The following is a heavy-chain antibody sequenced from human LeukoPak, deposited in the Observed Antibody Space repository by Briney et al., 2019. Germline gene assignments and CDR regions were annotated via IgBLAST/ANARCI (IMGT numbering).Heavy chain of an antibody. CDR3: ARGFPRAVAGTGGAFDI. CDR1: GYSFTSYW. Sequence: GESLKISCKGSGYSFTSYWIGWVRQMPGKGLEWMGIIYPGDSDTRCSPSFQGQVTISADKSISTAYLQWSSLKASDTAMYYCARGFPRAVAGTGGAFDIWGQGTMVTVSS. CDR2: IYPGDSDT. V-gene: IGHV5-51*01. D-gene: IGHD6-19*01. J-gene: IGHJ3*02.